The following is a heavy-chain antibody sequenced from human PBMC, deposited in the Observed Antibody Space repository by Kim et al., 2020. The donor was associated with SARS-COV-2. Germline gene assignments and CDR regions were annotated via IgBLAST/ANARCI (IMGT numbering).Heavy chain of an antibody. CDR1: GFTFDDYA. CDR3: AKDDYYGSGSYYRGNYMDV. J-gene: IGHJ6*03. V-gene: IGHV3-43*02. CDR2: ISGDGGST. D-gene: IGHD3-10*01. Sequence: GGSLRLSCAASGFTFDDYAMHWVRKAPGKGLEWVSLISGDGGSTYYADSVKGRFTISRDNSKNSLYLQMNSLRTEDTALYYCAKDDYYGSGSYYRGNYMDVWGKGTTVTVSS.